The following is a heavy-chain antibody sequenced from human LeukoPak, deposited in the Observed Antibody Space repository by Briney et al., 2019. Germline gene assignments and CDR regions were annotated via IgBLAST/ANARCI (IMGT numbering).Heavy chain of an antibody. V-gene: IGHV1-69*05. CDR1: GGTFSSYA. J-gene: IGHJ5*02. CDR3: ASHGSPKLIATSGHPPLGWFDP. CDR2: IIPISGTP. D-gene: IGHD6-13*01. Sequence: SVKVSCKASGGTFSSYAISWVRQAPGQGLDWTGGIIPISGTPNYAQKFQGRVTITTDESTRTAYMELSSLRSEDTAVYYCASHGSPKLIATSGHPPLGWFDPWGQGTLVTVSS.